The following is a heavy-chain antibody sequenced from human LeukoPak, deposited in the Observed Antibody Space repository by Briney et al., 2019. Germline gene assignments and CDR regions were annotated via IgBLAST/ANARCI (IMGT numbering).Heavy chain of an antibody. CDR3: AKAGSWYFDL. J-gene: IGHJ2*01. CDR2: ISGSGGST. V-gene: IGHV3-23*01. Sequence: QPGGSLRLSCAASGFTFSSYAMSWVRQAPEKGLEWVSAISGSGGSTYYAGAVKGRFTISRDNSKNTLYLQMNSLRAEDTAVYYCAKAGSWYFDLWGRGTLVTVSS. CDR1: GFTFSSYA.